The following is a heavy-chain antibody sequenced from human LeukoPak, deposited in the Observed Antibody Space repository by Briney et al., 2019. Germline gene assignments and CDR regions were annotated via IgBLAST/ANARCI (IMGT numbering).Heavy chain of an antibody. D-gene: IGHD2-21*01. CDR1: GFTFSNHW. J-gene: IGHJ4*02. CDR3: IRDEALWRLDY. Sequence: GGSPRLSCAASGFTFSNHWMHWVRQVPGKGLVWVSRIDEGGTNAMYADSVKGRFSISKDNAKNTVNLQMNSLRAEDTGVYYCIRDEALWRLDYWGQGTLVTVSS. V-gene: IGHV3-74*03. CDR2: IDEGGTNA.